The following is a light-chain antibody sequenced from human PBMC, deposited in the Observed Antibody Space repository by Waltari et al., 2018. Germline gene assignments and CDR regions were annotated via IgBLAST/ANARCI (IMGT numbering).Light chain of an antibody. CDR2: DNT. V-gene: IGLV1-40*01. Sequence: QSVLTQPPSVSGAPGQRVTISCTGSSSNIGAGYDVHWYQKLPGTAPKLLIFDNTNRPLGVPYRFSGSNSGTSASLAITGLQAEDEADYYCQSYDSSLSGFYVFGTGTRVTVL. CDR1: SSNIGAGYD. CDR3: QSYDSSLSGFYV. J-gene: IGLJ1*01.